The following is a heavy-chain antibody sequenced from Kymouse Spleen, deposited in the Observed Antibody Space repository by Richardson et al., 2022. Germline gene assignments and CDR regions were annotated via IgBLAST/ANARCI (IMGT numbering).Heavy chain of an antibody. V-gene: IGHV4-34*01. Sequence: QVQLQQWGAGLLKPSETLSLTCAVYGGSFSGYYWSWIRQPPGKGLEWIGEINHSGSTNYNPSLKSRVTISVDTSKNQFSLKLSSVTAADTAVYYCARAMAHGNYYGMDVWGQGTTVTVSS. D-gene: IGHD5-18,IGHD3-10*01,IGHD5-18*01. CDR2: INHSGST. CDR1: GGSFSGYY. CDR3: ARAMAHGNYYGMDV. J-gene: IGHJ6*02.